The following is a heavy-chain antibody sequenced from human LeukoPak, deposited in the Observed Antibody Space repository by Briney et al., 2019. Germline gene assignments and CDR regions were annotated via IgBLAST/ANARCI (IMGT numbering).Heavy chain of an antibody. CDR1: GYTFTGYY. Sequence: ASVKVSCKASGYTFTGYYMHWVRQAPGQGLEWMGWINPNSGGTNYAQKFQGRVTMTRDTSISTAYMELSRLRSDDTAVYYCARTLIGIQLWSDDAFDIWGQGTMVTVSS. J-gene: IGHJ3*02. CDR3: ARTLIGIQLWSDDAFDI. V-gene: IGHV1-2*02. CDR2: INPNSGGT. D-gene: IGHD5-18*01.